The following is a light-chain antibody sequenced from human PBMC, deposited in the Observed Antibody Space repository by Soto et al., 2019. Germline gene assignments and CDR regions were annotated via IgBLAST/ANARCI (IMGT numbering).Light chain of an antibody. CDR3: QQSDSLPIT. J-gene: IGKJ5*01. V-gene: IGKV1-33*01. CDR2: DAS. Sequence: DIQMTQSPSSLSASVGDRVTITCRASQDISNYLNWYQQRPGKAPKLLIYDASNLQRGVPSRFSATPSGTHFTFAITSLQPEDVATYYCQQSDSLPITFGQGTRLEI. CDR1: QDISNY.